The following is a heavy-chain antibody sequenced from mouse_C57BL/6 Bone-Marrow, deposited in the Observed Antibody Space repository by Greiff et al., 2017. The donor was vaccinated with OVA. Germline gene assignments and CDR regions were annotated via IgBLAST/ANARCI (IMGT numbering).Heavy chain of an antibody. Sequence: VQLQQPGAELVKPGASVKMSCKASGYTFTSYWITWVKQRPGQGLEWIGDIYPGSGSTNYTEKFKSKATLTVDTSSSTAYMQLSSLTSEDSAVYYCARGGNYGSTPYYFDYWGQGTTLTVSS. V-gene: IGHV1-55*01. CDR1: GYTFTSYW. J-gene: IGHJ2*01. CDR2: IYPGSGST. D-gene: IGHD1-1*01. CDR3: ARGGNYGSTPYYFDY.